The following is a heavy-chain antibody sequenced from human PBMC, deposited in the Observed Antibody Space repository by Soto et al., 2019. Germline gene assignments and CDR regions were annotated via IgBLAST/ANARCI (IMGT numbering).Heavy chain of an antibody. J-gene: IGHJ4*02. D-gene: IGHD3-22*01. CDR3: ARISGYYLIDAY. Sequence: QVQLVQSGAEEKKPGASVKVSCKASGYTFTSYAMHWVRQAPGQRLEWMGWINAGNGNTKYSQKFQGRVTITRDTSASPASRELSSLRSEDTAVYYCARISGYYLIDAYWGQGTLVTVSS. V-gene: IGHV1-3*05. CDR1: GYTFTSYA. CDR2: INAGNGNT.